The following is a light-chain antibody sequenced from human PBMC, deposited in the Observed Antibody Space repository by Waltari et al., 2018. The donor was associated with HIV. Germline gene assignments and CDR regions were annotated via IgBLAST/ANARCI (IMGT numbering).Light chain of an antibody. CDR2: DAS. CDR3: QQYGDTPLT. Sequence: EIVLTQSPGTLSLSPGDRATLSCRASQHVGSRRLAWYQRKLGQAPRLLIYDASTRATCIPDRFSGSGSGTDFTLTINRLEPEDFAVYFCQQYGDTPLTFGGGTKVEIK. CDR1: QHVGSRR. J-gene: IGKJ4*01. V-gene: IGKV3-20*01.